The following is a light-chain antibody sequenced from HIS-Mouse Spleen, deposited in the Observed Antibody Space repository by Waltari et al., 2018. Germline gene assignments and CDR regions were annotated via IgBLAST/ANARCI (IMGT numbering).Light chain of an antibody. V-gene: IGKV3-20*01. CDR2: GAS. CDR3: QQYGSSAWT. Sequence: EIVLTQSPGTLSLSPGERATLSCRASQSVSSSYLAWYRQKPGQVPRPLIYGASSRATGIPDRFSGTGAGTDFTLTIRRLEPEDFAVYYWQQYGSSAWTFGQGTKVEIK. CDR1: QSVSSSY. J-gene: IGKJ1*01.